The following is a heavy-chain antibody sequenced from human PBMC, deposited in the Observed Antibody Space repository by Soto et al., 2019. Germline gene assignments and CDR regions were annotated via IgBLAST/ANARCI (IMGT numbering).Heavy chain of an antibody. V-gene: IGHV4-31*03. CDR1: GGSISSGGYY. Sequence: SETLSLTCTVSGGSISSGGYYWSWIRQHPGKGLEWIGYIYYSGSTYYNPSLKSRVTISVDTSKNQFSLKLSSVTAADTAVYYCARVQVTMVRGVIKAYYFDYWGQGTLVNVSS. CDR2: IYYSGST. CDR3: ARVQVTMVRGVIKAYYFDY. D-gene: IGHD3-10*01. J-gene: IGHJ4*02.